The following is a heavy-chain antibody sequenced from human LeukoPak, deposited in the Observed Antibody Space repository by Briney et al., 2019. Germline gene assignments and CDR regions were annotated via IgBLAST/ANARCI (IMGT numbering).Heavy chain of an antibody. V-gene: IGHV4-59*08. J-gene: IGHJ5*02. CDR3: ARPARAPTSWFDP. Sequence: GYIYYSGTTNYNPSLKTRVTISVDTSKNQFSLKLGSVTAADTAVYYCARPARAPTSWFDPWGQGTLVTVSS. CDR2: IYYSGTT.